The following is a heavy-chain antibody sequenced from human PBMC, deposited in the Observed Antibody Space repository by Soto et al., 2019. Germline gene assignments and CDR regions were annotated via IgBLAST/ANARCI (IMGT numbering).Heavy chain of an antibody. Sequence: GGSLRLSCAASGFTFGYYWMSWVRRAPGKGLEWVGRTTNRAKSYTAEYAASVKGRFTIPRDDSHMYLQMDSLKTEDTAVYYCAREGDSSGPDFDYWGQGALVTVSS. CDR2: TTNRAKSYTA. CDR3: AREGDSSGPDFDY. CDR1: GFTFGYYW. J-gene: IGHJ4*02. V-gene: IGHV3-72*01. D-gene: IGHD3-22*01.